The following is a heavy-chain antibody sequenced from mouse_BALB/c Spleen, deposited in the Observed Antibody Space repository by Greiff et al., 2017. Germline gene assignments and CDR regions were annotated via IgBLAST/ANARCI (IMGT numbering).Heavy chain of an antibody. CDR1: GFSLTSYG. D-gene: IGHD3-1*01. Sequence: VKLLESGPGLVAPSHSLSISCTASGFSLTSYGVHWVRQPPGKGLEWLGVIWAGGSTNYNSDLMSRLSISTDNSKSQVFLKMNSLQTDDTAMYYCARDRAPRGIDYWGQGTSVTVSA. J-gene: IGHJ4*01. CDR2: IWAGGST. CDR3: ARDRAPRGIDY. V-gene: IGHV2-9*02.